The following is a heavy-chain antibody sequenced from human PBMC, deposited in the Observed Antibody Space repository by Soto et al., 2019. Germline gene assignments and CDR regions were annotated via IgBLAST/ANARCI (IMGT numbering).Heavy chain of an antibody. J-gene: IGHJ6*02. Sequence: SETLSLTCTVSGVSVSSTTYYWNWIRQPPGKGLEWIGSVYYSGATNYNPSLHGRVTISMDTSYNRLSLKLKSVTAAETAVYYCVRDMYLRTSPWGMAVWGQGTMVTVSS. CDR3: VRDMYLRTSPWGMAV. V-gene: IGHV4-61*01. CDR2: VYYSGAT. CDR1: GVSVSSTTYY. D-gene: IGHD2-8*01.